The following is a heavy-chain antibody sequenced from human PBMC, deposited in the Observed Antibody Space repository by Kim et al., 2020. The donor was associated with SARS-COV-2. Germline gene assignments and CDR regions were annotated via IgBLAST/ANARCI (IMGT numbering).Heavy chain of an antibody. CDR3: ARGPAFLVPFGSSYYGMDV. CDR1: GFTFSSYS. V-gene: IGHV3-21*01. Sequence: GGSLRLSCVASGFTFSSYSMNWVRQAPGKGLEWVSSISSSSSYIYYADSVKGRFTISRDNAKNSLYLQMNSLRAEDTAVYYCARGPAFLVPFGSSYYGMDVWGQGTTGTVSS. CDR2: ISSSSSYI. J-gene: IGHJ6*02. D-gene: IGHD3-3*02.